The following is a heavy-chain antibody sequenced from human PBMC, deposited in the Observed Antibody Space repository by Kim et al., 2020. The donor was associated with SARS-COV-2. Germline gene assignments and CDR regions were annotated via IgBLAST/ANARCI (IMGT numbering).Heavy chain of an antibody. CDR1: GYTFTSYY. V-gene: IGHV1-46*01. Sequence: ASVKVSCKASGYTFTSYYMHWVRQAPGQGLEWMGIINPSGGSTSYAQKFQGRVTMTRDTSTSTVYMELSSLRSEDTAVYYCARDLRTSNYGSGHEGMDVWGQGTTVTVSS. J-gene: IGHJ6*02. CDR3: ARDLRTSNYGSGHEGMDV. D-gene: IGHD3-10*01. CDR2: INPSGGST.